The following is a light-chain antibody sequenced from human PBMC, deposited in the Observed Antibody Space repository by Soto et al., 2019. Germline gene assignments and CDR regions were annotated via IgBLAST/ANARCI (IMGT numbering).Light chain of an antibody. V-gene: IGKV4-1*01. J-gene: IGKJ2*01. CDR3: HYYFRSPYT. CDR1: QSVLYSSNNRNY. Sequence: DMVLTQSPDSLSVSLGERATISCKSSQSVLYSSNNRNYLAWYRQRPRQPPELLIYWATTRNSGVPDRFSGSGSGTNFTLTISRLQTEDVAVYYCHYYFRSPYTFGQGTKLEIK. CDR2: WAT.